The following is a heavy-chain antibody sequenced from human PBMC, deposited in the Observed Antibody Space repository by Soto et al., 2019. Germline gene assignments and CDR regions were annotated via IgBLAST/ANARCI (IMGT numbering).Heavy chain of an antibody. CDR3: ARDFHGDYVFDY. D-gene: IGHD4-17*01. CDR2: ISAYNGNT. Sequence: ASVKVSCKASGYTFTSYGISWVRQAPGQGLEWMGWISAYNGNTNYAQKLQGRVTMTTDTSTSTAYMELSRLRSDDTAVYYCARDFHGDYVFDYWGQGTLVTVSS. CDR1: GYTFTSYG. J-gene: IGHJ4*02. V-gene: IGHV1-18*01.